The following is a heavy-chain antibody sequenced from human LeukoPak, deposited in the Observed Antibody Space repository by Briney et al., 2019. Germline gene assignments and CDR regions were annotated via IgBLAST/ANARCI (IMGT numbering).Heavy chain of an antibody. J-gene: IGHJ4*02. Sequence: GGSLRLSCAASGFTFSSYEMNWVRQAPGKGLEWVSYISSSGSTIYYADSVKGRFTISRDNAKNSLYLQMNSLRAEDTAVYYCARISLLVPDYWGQGTLATVSS. CDR1: GFTFSSYE. CDR3: ARISLLVPDY. V-gene: IGHV3-48*03. CDR2: ISSSGSTI. D-gene: IGHD6-13*01.